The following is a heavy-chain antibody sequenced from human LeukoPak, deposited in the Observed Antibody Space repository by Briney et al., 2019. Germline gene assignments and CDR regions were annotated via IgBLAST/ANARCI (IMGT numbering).Heavy chain of an antibody. D-gene: IGHD3-22*01. CDR1: GFTFSSYW. CDR3: ARETAYYYDSSGYSS. Sequence: GGSLRLSCAASGFTFSSYWMHWVRQAPGKGLEWVSSISSSSSYIYYADSVKGRFTISRDNAKNSLYLQMNGLRAEDTAVYYCARETAYYYDSSGYSSWGQGTLVTVSS. V-gene: IGHV3-21*01. J-gene: IGHJ4*02. CDR2: ISSSSSYI.